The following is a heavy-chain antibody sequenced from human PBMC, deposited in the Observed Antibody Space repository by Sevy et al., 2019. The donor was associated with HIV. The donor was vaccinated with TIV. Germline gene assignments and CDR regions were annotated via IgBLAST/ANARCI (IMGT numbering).Heavy chain of an antibody. CDR1: GFSFDSYG. Sequence: GGSLRLSCAVSGFSFDSYGMTWVRQAPGKGLEWVSGISGSGTRTYYADSVKGRFIISRDNSKNTLYLQMNSLRREETALYYCAKGGGGHYDPDEIGYYFYYYNMDVWGKGTTVTVSS. D-gene: IGHD3-22*01. CDR3: AKGGGGHYDPDEIGYYFYYYNMDV. CDR2: ISGSGTRT. J-gene: IGHJ6*03. V-gene: IGHV3-23*01.